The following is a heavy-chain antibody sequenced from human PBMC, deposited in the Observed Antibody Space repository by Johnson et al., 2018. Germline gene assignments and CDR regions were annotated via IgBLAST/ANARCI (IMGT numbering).Heavy chain of an antibody. CDR2: IRSKAYGGTT. J-gene: IGHJ6*03. CDR1: GFTFCDYA. Sequence: EVQLVESGGGLVKPGRSLRLSCTASGFTFCDYAMSWFRQAPGKGLEWVGFIRSKAYGGTTEYAASVKGRFSISRDDSKNTLYLQMNSLKTEETAVYYCTTDSNTKLYYDYYMDVWGKGTTVTVSS. D-gene: IGHD4-11*01. CDR3: TTDSNTKLYYDYYMDV. V-gene: IGHV3-49*05.